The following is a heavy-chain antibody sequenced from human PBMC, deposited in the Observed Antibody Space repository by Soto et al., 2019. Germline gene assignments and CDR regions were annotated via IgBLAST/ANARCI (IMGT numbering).Heavy chain of an antibody. V-gene: IGHV4-39*01. J-gene: IGHJ4*02. D-gene: IGHD3-22*01. CDR2: IYYSGST. CDR3: ASRSDYYDSSGYFDY. Sequence: LSLTCTVSGGSLSSSSYYWGWIRQPPGKGLEWIGSIYYSGSTYYNPSLKSRVTISVDTSKNQFSLKLSSVTAADTAVYYCASRSDYYDSSGYFDYWGQGTLVTVSS. CDR1: GGSLSSSSYY.